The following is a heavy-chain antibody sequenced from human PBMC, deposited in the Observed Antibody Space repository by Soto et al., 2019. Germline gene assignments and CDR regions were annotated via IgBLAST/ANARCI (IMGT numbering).Heavy chain of an antibody. CDR1: GYTFTSYG. CDR3: ARDPPPPDY. Sequence: ASVKVSCEASGYTFTSYGISWVRQAPGQGLEWMGWISGYNGKTNYAQKVQDRVTMTTDTSTSTVYLELRSLRFDDTAVYYCARDPPPPDYWGQGTLVTVS. V-gene: IGHV1-18*01. CDR2: ISGYNGKT. J-gene: IGHJ4*02.